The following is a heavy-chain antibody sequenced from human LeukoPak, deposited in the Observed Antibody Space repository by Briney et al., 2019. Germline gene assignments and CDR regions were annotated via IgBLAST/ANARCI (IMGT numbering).Heavy chain of an antibody. Sequence: GGSLRLSCAASGFTFSSYGMHWVRQAPGKGLEWVAVISYDGSNKYYADSVKGRFTISRDNSKNTLYLQMNSLRAEDTAVYYCARPHRPYCSSTSCRTNHFDYWGQGTLVTVSS. CDR1: GFTFSSYG. D-gene: IGHD2-2*01. V-gene: IGHV3-30*03. J-gene: IGHJ4*02. CDR3: ARPHRPYCSSTSCRTNHFDY. CDR2: ISYDGSNK.